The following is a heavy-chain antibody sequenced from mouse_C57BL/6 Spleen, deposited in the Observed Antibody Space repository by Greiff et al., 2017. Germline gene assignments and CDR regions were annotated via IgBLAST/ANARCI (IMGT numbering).Heavy chain of an antibody. CDR3: ARRGGYYSNFWFAY. D-gene: IGHD2-5*01. CDR2: ISSGGSYT. Sequence: EVNVVESGGDLVKPGGSLKLSCAASGFTFSSYGMSWVRQTPDQRLEWVATISSGGSYTYYPDSVKGRFTISRDNAKNTLYLQMSSLKSEDTAMYDCARRGGYYSNFWFAYWGQGTLVTVSA. V-gene: IGHV5-6*02. CDR1: GFTFSSYG. J-gene: IGHJ3*01.